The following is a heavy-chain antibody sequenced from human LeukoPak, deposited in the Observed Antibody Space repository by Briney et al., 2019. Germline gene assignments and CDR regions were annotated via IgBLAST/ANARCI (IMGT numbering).Heavy chain of an antibody. J-gene: IGHJ5*02. CDR1: GGSISSGGYS. CDR3: ARCVPVTNWFDP. D-gene: IGHD4-11*01. Sequence: NPSETLSLTCAVSGGSISSGGYSWSWIRQPPGKGLEWIGYIYHSGSTYYNPSLKSRVTISVDRSKNQFSLKLSSVTAADTAVYYCARCVPVTNWFDPWGQGTLVTVSS. CDR2: IYHSGST. V-gene: IGHV4-30-2*01.